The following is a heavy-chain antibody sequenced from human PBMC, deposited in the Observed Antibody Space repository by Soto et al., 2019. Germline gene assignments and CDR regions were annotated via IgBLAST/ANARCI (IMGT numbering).Heavy chain of an antibody. CDR1: GGSISSYY. J-gene: IGHJ6*03. V-gene: IGHV4-59*01. D-gene: IGHD3-9*01. Sequence: PSETLSLTCTVSGGSISSYYWSWIRQPSGKGLEWIGYIYYSGSTNYNPSLKSRVTISVDTSKNQFSLKLSSVTAADTAVYYCARVYRDLLTGYFIYYSYYYMDVWGKGTTVTVSS. CDR2: IYYSGST. CDR3: ARVYRDLLTGYFIYYSYYYMDV.